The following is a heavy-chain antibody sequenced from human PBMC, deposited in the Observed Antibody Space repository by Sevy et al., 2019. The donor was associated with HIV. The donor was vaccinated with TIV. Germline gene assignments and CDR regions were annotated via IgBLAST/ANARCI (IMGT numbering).Heavy chain of an antibody. CDR1: GFTFINHA. D-gene: IGHD5-12*01. J-gene: IGHJ6*02. CDR2: ISYDGSNK. V-gene: IGHV3-30*04. CDR3: ARDLNSGYANYYYYGMDV. Sequence: GGSLRLSRAASGFTFINHAMHWVRQAPGKGLEWVTVISYDGSNKYYADSVKGRFTISRDTSKSTVYLQMDSLRAEDTAVYYCARDLNSGYANYYYYGMDVWGQGTTVTVSS.